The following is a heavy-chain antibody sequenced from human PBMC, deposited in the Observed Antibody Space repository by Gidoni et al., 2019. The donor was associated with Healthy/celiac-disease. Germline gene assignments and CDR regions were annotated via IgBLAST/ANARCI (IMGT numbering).Heavy chain of an antibody. CDR2: IRSKAYGGTT. D-gene: IGHD6-13*01. Sequence: FRQSPGKGLEWLGFIRSKAYGGTTEYAASVKGRFTISRDDSKSIAYLQMNSLKTEDTAVYYCTRVVGYGRGYYFDYWGQGTLVTVSS. CDR3: TRVVGYGRGYYFDY. J-gene: IGHJ4*02. V-gene: IGHV3-49*03.